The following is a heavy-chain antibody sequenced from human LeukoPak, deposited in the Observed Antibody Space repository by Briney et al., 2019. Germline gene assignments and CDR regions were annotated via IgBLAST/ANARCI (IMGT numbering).Heavy chain of an antibody. J-gene: IGHJ4*02. Sequence: PSETLSLTCAVSGGSISSSTYYWGWIRQPPGKGLEWIGSIYYSGSTYYNPSLKNRVTISVDTSKNQLSLKLTSVTAADTAVYYCASTTVIYGGDPPGYWGQGTLVTVSS. CDR2: IYYSGST. CDR1: GGSISSSTYY. D-gene: IGHD4-23*01. V-gene: IGHV4-39*07. CDR3: ASTTVIYGGDPPGY.